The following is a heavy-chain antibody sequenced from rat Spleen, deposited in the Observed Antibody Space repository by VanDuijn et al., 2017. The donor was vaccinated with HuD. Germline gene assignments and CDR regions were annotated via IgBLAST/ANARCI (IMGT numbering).Heavy chain of an antibody. J-gene: IGHJ2*01. CDR1: GFTFSDYN. V-gene: IGHV5-7*01. Sequence: EVQLVESGGGLVQPGRSLKLSCAASGFTFSDYNMAWVRQAPKKGLEWVASISYGGSSTYYRDSVKGRFTISSDNAKSTRYLQMDSLRSEDTATYYCTTTYYGYNYAFCGQGVMVTVSS. CDR2: ISYGGSST. D-gene: IGHD1-9*01. CDR3: TTTYYGYNYAF.